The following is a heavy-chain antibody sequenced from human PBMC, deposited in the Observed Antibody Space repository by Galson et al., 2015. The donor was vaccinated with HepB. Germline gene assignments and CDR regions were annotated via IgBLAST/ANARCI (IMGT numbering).Heavy chain of an antibody. Sequence: SLRLSCAASGFTFSYYAMSWVRQAPGKGLEWVSAITPSGDNTYSADSVKGRFTTSRDNSQNTLFLQMNSLGADDTAIYFCAKVFPEKTDGWYRQALYYFDSWGQGTRVTVSS. CDR1: GFTFSYYA. J-gene: IGHJ4*02. CDR2: ITPSGDNT. CDR3: AKVFPEKTDGWYRQALYYFDS. V-gene: IGHV3-23*01. D-gene: IGHD6-19*01.